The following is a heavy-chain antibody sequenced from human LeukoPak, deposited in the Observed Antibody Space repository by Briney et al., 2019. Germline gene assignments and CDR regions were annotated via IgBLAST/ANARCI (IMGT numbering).Heavy chain of an antibody. CDR1: GGSISSYY. CDR3: ARAVRLANWNYVYYYGMDV. V-gene: IGHV4-59*08. J-gene: IGHJ6*02. CDR2: IYYSGST. D-gene: IGHD1-7*01. Sequence: KPSETLSLTCTVSGGSISSYYWSWIRQPPGKGLEWIGYIYYSGSTNYNPSLKSRVTISVDTSKNQFSLKLSSVTAADTAVYYCARAVRLANWNYVYYYGMDVWGQGTTVTVSS.